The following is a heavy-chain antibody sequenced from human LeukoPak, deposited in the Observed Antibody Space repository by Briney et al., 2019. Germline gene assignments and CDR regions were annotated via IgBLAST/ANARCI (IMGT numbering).Heavy chain of an antibody. D-gene: IGHD3-22*01. V-gene: IGHV3-7*01. Sequence: GGSLRLSCAASGFTFSDYYMSWIRQAPGKGLEWVANIKQDGSEKYYVDSVKGRFTISRDNAKNSLYLQMNSLRAEDTAVYYCARDDRRFGIWGQGTMVTVSS. J-gene: IGHJ3*02. CDR3: ARDDRRFGI. CDR2: IKQDGSEK. CDR1: GFTFSDYY.